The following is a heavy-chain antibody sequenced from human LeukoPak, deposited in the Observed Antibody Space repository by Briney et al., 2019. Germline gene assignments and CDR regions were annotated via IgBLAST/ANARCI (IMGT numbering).Heavy chain of an antibody. Sequence: ASVKVSCKASGYTFTSYYMHWVRQAPGQGLEWMGIINPSGGSTSYAQKFQGRVTMTRDTSTSTVYMELSSLRSEDTAVYYCARDHGSSPEGDAFDVWGQGTMVTVSS. J-gene: IGHJ3*01. CDR3: ARDHGSSPEGDAFDV. D-gene: IGHD6-6*01. V-gene: IGHV1-46*01. CDR2: INPSGGST. CDR1: GYTFTSYY.